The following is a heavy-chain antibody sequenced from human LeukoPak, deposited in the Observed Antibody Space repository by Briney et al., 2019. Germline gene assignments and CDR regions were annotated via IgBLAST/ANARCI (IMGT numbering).Heavy chain of an antibody. CDR2: IYHSGST. J-gene: IGHJ1*01. V-gene: IGHV4-4*02. CDR3: ASGGYYDSSGYQEYFQH. CDR1: GGSISSSNW. D-gene: IGHD3-22*01. Sequence: PSETLSLTCAVSGGSISSSNWWSWVRQPPGKGLEWIGEIYHSGSTNYNPSLKSRVTISVDKSKNQFSLKLSSVTAADTAVYYCASGGYYDSSGYQEYFQHWGQGTLVTVSS.